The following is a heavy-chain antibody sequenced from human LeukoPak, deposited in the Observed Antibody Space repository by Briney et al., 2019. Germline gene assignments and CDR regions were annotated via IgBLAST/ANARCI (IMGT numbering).Heavy chain of an antibody. CDR2: INWDDVTT. D-gene: IGHD5-12*01. Sequence: GGSLRLSCAASGFAFEDYTMHWVRQVPGKSLEWVSFINWDDVTTDYADSVRGRFTISRDNSKNSLYLQMNSLTTEDTALYFCVKQSSGYYAPLDSWGQGTLVSVSS. V-gene: IGHV3-43*01. J-gene: IGHJ4*02. CDR3: VKQSSGYYAPLDS. CDR1: GFAFEDYT.